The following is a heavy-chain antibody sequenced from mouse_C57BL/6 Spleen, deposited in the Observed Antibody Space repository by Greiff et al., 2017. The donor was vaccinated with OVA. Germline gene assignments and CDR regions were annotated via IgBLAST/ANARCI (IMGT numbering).Heavy chain of an antibody. CDR2: IDPSDSYT. D-gene: IGHD1-1*01. V-gene: IGHV1-69*01. CDR3: ARSGGDYGSSYVDD. CDR1: GYTFTSYW. Sequence: QVQLQQPGAELVMPGASVKLSCKASGYTFTSYWMHWVKQRPGQGLEWIGEIDPSDSYTNYNQKFKGKSTLTVDKSSSTAYMQLSSLTSEDSAVYYGARSGGDYGSSYVDDWGQGTTLTVSS. J-gene: IGHJ2*01.